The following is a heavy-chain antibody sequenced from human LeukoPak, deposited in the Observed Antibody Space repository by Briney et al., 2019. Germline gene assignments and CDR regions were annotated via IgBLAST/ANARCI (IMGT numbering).Heavy chain of an antibody. D-gene: IGHD6-13*01. CDR3: ARVQLAAAGTNGMDV. J-gene: IGHJ6*02. CDR2: ISYDGSNK. Sequence: GRSLRLSCAASGFTFSSYAMHWVRPAPGKGLEWVAVISYDGSNKYYADSVKGRFTISRDNAKNSLYLQMNSLRAEDTAVYYCARVQLAAAGTNGMDVWGQGTTVTVSS. CDR1: GFTFSSYA. V-gene: IGHV3-30-3*01.